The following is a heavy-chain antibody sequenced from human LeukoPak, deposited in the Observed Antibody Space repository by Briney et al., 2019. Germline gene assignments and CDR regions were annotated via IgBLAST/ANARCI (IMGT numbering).Heavy chain of an antibody. CDR2: ISSSSSYI. CDR3: ARRLDYDILTGYYMDV. CDR1: GFTFSSDS. V-gene: IGHV3-21*01. J-gene: IGHJ6*04. D-gene: IGHD3-9*01. Sequence: GGSLRVSCAASGFTFSSDSMNWVRQAPGKGLEWVSSISSSSSYIYYADSVKGRFTISRDNAKNSLYLQMNSLRAEDTAVYYCARRLDYDILTGYYMDVWGKGTTVTVSS.